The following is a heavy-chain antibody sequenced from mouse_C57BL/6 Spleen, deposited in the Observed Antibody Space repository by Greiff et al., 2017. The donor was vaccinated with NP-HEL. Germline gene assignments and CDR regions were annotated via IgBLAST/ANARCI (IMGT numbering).Heavy chain of an antibody. CDR3: TREHYYGSSIYAMDY. D-gene: IGHD1-1*01. CDR2: ISSGGDYI. V-gene: IGHV5-9-1*02. Sequence: EVKLVESGEGLVKPGGSLKLSCAASGFTFSSYAMSWVRQTPEKRLEWVAYISSGGDYIYYAHTVKGRFTFSRDNARNPLYLQMSSLKSEDTAMYYCTREHYYGSSIYAMDYWGQGTSVTVSS. CDR1: GFTFSSYA. J-gene: IGHJ4*01.